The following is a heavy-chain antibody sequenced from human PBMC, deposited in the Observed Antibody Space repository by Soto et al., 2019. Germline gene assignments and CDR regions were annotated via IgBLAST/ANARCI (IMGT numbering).Heavy chain of an antibody. CDR1: GVSITSSNW. V-gene: IGHV4-4*02. Sequence: QVQLQESGPGLAKPSGTLSLTCAVSGVSITSSNWWSWVRQSPRKGLEWVGEIFHNGSTNYNPSLKSRVTMSVDRSKNQCSLELRSVTAADTAVYYCARARGAIFGVVIRNWFDPWGQGTLVTVSS. D-gene: IGHD3-3*01. CDR3: ARARGAIFGVVIRNWFDP. J-gene: IGHJ5*02. CDR2: IFHNGST.